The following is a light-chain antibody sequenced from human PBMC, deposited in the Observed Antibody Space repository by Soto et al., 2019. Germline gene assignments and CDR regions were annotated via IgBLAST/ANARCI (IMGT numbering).Light chain of an antibody. V-gene: IGKV3-20*01. CDR2: DTS. J-gene: IGKJ4*01. CDR3: QQYGSSPSLT. CDR1: QSVTSNY. Sequence: EILLTQSPGTLSLSPGERATLSCRASQSVTSNYLAWYQQKPGQAPGLLLYDTSTRATGIPDRFSGSGSGTDFTLTISRLETEDFAVYYCQQYGSSPSLTFGGGTKVDIK.